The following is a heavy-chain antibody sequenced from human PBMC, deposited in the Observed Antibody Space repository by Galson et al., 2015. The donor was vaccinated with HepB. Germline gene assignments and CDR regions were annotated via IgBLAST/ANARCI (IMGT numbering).Heavy chain of an antibody. D-gene: IGHD2-2*01. Sequence: LRLSCAASGYTFSSYVMSWVRQAPGKGLEWVSTIIKSGDNTYYADSVKGRFTISRDNSKNTLYMQMNSLRAEDTAVYYCTKGGCSSANCEMPFDIWGQGTVVIVSS. CDR2: IIKSGDNT. V-gene: IGHV3-23*01. CDR3: TKGGCSSANCEMPFDI. CDR1: GYTFSSYV. J-gene: IGHJ3*02.